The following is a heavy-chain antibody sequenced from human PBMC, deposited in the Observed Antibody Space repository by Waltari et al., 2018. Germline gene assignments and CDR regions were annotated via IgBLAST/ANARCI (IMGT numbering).Heavy chain of an antibody. Sequence: EVQLLESGGGLVQPGGSLRLSCVASGFTFSDHYMDWVRQAPGKGLEWVSSISGSSSTTLYPDSVKGRFTISRDNAKNTVYLQMNSLRAEDTAVYYCARVAYYYSGSYYRYYFDYWGQGVLVTVSS. CDR1: GFTFSDHY. D-gene: IGHD3-22*01. CDR2: ISGSSSTT. CDR3: ARVAYYYSGSYYRYYFDY. V-gene: IGHV3-48*01. J-gene: IGHJ4*02.